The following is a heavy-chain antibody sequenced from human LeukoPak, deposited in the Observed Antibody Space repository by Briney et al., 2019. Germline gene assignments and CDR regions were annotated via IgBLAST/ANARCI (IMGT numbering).Heavy chain of an antibody. CDR3: AKGHYMDV. Sequence: PGGSLRFSCAASGFTFSNYGMHWVRQAPGKGLEWVAVISYDGSNKYYADSVKGRFTISIDNSKNTLYLQMNSLRAEDTAVYYCAKGHYMDVWGKGTTVTVS. J-gene: IGHJ6*03. CDR1: GFTFSNYG. CDR2: ISYDGSNK. V-gene: IGHV3-30*18.